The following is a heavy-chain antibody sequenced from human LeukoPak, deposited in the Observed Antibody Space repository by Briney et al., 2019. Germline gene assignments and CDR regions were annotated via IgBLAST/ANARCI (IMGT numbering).Heavy chain of an antibody. D-gene: IGHD4-17*01. CDR3: ARRDYGDYGGAFDI. Sequence: SETLSLTCTVSGGSISSYYWSWIRQPPGKGLDWIGYMSYSGITNYNPPLKSRVIISLDTSKNQFSLKLTSVTAADTAVYYCARRDYGDYGGAFDIWGQGTMVTVSS. J-gene: IGHJ3*02. V-gene: IGHV4-59*08. CDR1: GGSISSYY. CDR2: MSYSGIT.